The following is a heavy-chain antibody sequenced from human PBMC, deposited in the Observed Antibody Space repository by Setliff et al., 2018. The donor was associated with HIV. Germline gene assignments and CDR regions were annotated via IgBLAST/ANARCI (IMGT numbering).Heavy chain of an antibody. D-gene: IGHD1-7*01. V-gene: IGHV3-49*04. Sequence: PGGSLRLSCTTSGFTFGDYAMSWVRQGPGKGLEWVGFIRSKAYGGTADYAASVKGRFTISRDDSRSIAYLQMNSLETEDTAVYYCTTDPTGTTNYYYQDYTDVWGKGTMVTVSS. J-gene: IGHJ6*03. CDR2: IRSKAYGGTA. CDR1: GFTFGDYA. CDR3: TTDPTGTTNYYYQDYTDV.